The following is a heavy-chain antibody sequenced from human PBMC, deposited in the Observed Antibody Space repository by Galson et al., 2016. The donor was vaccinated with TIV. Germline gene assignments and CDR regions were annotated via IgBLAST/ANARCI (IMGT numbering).Heavy chain of an antibody. V-gene: IGHV1-18*01. CDR1: GYTFTNYG. Sequence: SVKVSCKASGYTFTNYGINWVRQAPGQGLDWMGWISGYNDNTIYAQRLQGRVTVTTDTSTSTVYMELRSLRSDDTAVYYCARGAGPLAPNPCVYWGPGTPVTVFS. CDR3: ARGAGPLAPNPCVY. CDR2: ISGYNDNT. J-gene: IGHJ4*02.